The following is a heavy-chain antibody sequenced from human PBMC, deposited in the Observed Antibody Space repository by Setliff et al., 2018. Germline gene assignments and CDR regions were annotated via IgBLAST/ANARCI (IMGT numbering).Heavy chain of an antibody. CDR1: GGSINSYY. J-gene: IGHJ4*02. D-gene: IGHD1-1*01. CDR2: IYYSGNSNYDT. V-gene: IGHV4-59*01. Sequence: SETLSLTCIVSGGSINSYYWNWIRQPPGKGLEWIGYIYYSGNSNYDTNYNLSLKSRVTISADTSKKQLSLTLTSVTVADTAVYYCARAKYGTTTYFESWGPGTLVTVSS. CDR3: ARAKYGTTTYFES.